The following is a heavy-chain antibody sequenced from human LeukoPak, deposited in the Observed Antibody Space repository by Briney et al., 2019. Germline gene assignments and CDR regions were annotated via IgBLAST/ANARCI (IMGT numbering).Heavy chain of an antibody. V-gene: IGHV1-2*02. D-gene: IGHD3-10*01. J-gene: IGHJ4*02. Sequence: ASVKVSCKASGYTFTFYYIHWVRQAPGQGLEWMGWINPNSGGTNYARTFQGRVTMTRDTSISTAYMELSRLRSDDTAVYYCARDRHYYGSGSYYKFDYWGQGTLVTVSS. CDR3: ARDRHYYGSGSYYKFDY. CDR1: GYTFTFYY. CDR2: INPNSGGT.